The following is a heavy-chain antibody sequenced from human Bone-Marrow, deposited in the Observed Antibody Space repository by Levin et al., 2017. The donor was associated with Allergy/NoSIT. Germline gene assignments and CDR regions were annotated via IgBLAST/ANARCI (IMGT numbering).Heavy chain of an antibody. J-gene: IGHJ6*03. V-gene: IGHV3-23*01. CDR2: ISSSGAYT. Sequence: GESLKISCAVSGFTFTNYAMSWVRQAPGKGLEWVSSISSSGAYTYYKDSVKGRFTISRDNAKSTLSLQMNSLRAEDTAVYYCAKEGDYEHLHYYMDVWGKGTTVTVSS. CDR1: GFTFTNYA. CDR3: AKEGDYEHLHYYMDV. D-gene: IGHD4-17*01.